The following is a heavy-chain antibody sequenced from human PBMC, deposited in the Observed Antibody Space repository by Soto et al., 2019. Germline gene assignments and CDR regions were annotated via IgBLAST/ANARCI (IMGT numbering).Heavy chain of an antibody. J-gene: IGHJ4*02. Sequence: SETLSLTCTVSGGSISSSSYYWGWIRQPPGKGLEWIGSIYYSGSTYYNPSLKSRVTISVDTSKNQFSLKLSSVTAADTAVYYCARSRDYDSLFDYWGQGTLVTVSS. CDR3: ARSRDYDSLFDY. D-gene: IGHD3-3*01. CDR1: GGSISSSSYY. CDR2: IYYSGST. V-gene: IGHV4-39*01.